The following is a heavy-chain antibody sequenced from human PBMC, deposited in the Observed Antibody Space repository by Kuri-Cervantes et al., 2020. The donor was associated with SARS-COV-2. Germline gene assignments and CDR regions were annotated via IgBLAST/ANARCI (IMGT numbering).Heavy chain of an antibody. CDR1: GFTFSSYA. CDR2: ISGSGGST. D-gene: IGHD4-17*01. CDR3: AKDPRTTVTTFLFDY. J-gene: IGHJ4*02. Sequence: GESLKISCAASGFTFSSYAMSWVRQAPGKGLEWVSAISGSGGSTYYADSVKGRFTISRDNSKNTLYLQMNSLKAEGTAVYYCAKDPRTTVTTFLFDYWGQGNLVTVSS. V-gene: IGHV3-23*01.